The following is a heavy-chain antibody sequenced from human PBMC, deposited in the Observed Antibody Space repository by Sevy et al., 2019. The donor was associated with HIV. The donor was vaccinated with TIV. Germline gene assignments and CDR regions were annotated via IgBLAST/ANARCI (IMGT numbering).Heavy chain of an antibody. J-gene: IGHJ3*02. CDR1: GFTFSGSA. Sequence: GGSLRVSCAASGFTFSGSAMHWVRQASGKGLEWVGRIRSKANSYATAYAASVKGRFTISRDDSKNTAYLQMNSLKTEDTAVYYCTRHGPDYYDSSGYAFDIWGQGTMVTVSS. D-gene: IGHD3-22*01. V-gene: IGHV3-73*01. CDR2: IRSKANSYAT. CDR3: TRHGPDYYDSSGYAFDI.